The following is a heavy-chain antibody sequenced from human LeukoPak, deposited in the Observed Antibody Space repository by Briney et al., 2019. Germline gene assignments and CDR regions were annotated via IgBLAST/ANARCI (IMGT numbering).Heavy chain of an antibody. CDR3: ARVSSGWSRAPFDY. CDR2: INPNSGGT. J-gene: IGHJ4*02. D-gene: IGHD6-19*01. Sequence: ASVKVSCKASGYTFTGYYMHWVRQAPGQGLEWMGWINPNSGGTNYAQKFQGRVTMTRDTSVSTAYMELSRLRSDDTAVYYCARVSSGWSRAPFDYWGQGTLVTVSS. CDR1: GYTFTGYY. V-gene: IGHV1-2*02.